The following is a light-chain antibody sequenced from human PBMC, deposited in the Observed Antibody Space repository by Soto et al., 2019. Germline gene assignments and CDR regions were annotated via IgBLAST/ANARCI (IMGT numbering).Light chain of an antibody. CDR1: SSDVGGYNY. CDR3: SSYTSSSTLLYV. J-gene: IGLJ1*01. Sequence: QSVLTQPASLSGSPGQSITISCTGTSSDVGGYNYVSWYQQHPGKAPKLMIYDVSNRPSGVSNRFSGSKSGNTASLTISGLQAEDEADYYCSSYTSSSTLLYVFGPGTKLTVL. V-gene: IGLV2-14*01. CDR2: DVS.